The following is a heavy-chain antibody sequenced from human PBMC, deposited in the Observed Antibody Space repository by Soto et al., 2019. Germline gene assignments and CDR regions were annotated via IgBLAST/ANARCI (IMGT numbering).Heavy chain of an antibody. CDR3: AASRGFYEAMDA. V-gene: IGHV1-69*01. D-gene: IGHD3-16*01. Sequence: QVQLVQSGAEVKKPGSSVKVSCTASGGAFRNYAVSWVRQAPGQGLEWMGAVMPTFGAGVYAQKFQGRLTIFADESTGTAYLNVSSLTFEDAAIYYCAASRGFYEAMDAWGQGTTLTVSS. CDR1: GGAFRNYA. J-gene: IGHJ6*02. CDR2: VMPTFGAG.